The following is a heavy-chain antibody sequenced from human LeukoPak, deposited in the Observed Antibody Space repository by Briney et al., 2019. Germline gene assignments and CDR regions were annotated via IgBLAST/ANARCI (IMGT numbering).Heavy chain of an antibody. CDR2: INHSGST. CDR3: ARAMDV. V-gene: IGHV4-34*01. Sequence: SETLSLTCAVYGGXFSGYYCSWIRQPPGKGLEWIGEINHSGSTNYNPSLKSRVTISVDTSKNQFSLKLSSVTAADTAVYYCARAMDVWGQGTTVTVSS. J-gene: IGHJ6*02. CDR1: GGXFSGYY.